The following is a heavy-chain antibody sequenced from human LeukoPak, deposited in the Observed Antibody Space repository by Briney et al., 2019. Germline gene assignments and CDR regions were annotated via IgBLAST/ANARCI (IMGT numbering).Heavy chain of an antibody. D-gene: IGHD2-2*01. CDR2: IKSKTDGGTT. V-gene: IGHV3-15*01. J-gene: IGHJ4*02. CDR1: GFTFSSYS. CDR3: TTIVVVPAATARCDY. Sequence: PGGSLRLSCAASGFTFSSYSMNWVRQAPGKGLEWVGRIKSKTDGGTTDYAAPVKGRFTISRDDSKNTLYLQMNSLKTEDTAVYYCTTIVVVPAATARCDYWGQGTLVTVSS.